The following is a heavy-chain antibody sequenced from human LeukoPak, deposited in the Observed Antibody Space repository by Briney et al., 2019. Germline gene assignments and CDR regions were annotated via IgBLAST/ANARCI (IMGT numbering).Heavy chain of an antibody. CDR2: IRSKAYGGTT. J-gene: IGHJ4*02. Sequence: GGSLSLSCTASGFTFGDYTVTWFRQAPGKGLEWVGFIRSKAYGGTTEHAASVKGRFTISRDDSKSIAYLQMNSLKSDDTALYYCIRGGANSPFDYWGQGTLVTVSS. D-gene: IGHD1-1*01. CDR1: GFTFGDYT. CDR3: IRGGANSPFDY. V-gene: IGHV3-49*03.